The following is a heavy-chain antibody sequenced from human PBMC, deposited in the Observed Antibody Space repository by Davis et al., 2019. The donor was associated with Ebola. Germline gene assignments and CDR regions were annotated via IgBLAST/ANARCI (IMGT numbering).Heavy chain of an antibody. V-gene: IGHV3-21*04. CDR2: ISSSSNYI. CDR3: AKDIDHNYYGSGSFY. J-gene: IGHJ4*02. CDR1: GFTFSSNS. Sequence: GESLKISCAASGFTFSSNSMNWVRQAPGKGLEWVSFISSSSNYIYYADSVKGRFTVSRDNAKNSLYLQMNSLRPEDTALYYCAKDIDHNYYGSGSFYWGQGTLVTVSS. D-gene: IGHD3-10*01.